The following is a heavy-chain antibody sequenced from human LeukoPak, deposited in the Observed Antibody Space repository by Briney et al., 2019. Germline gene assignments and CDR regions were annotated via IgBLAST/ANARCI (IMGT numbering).Heavy chain of an antibody. CDR1: GGSFSGYY. CDR2: IYHSGST. CDR3: ARSVKWDYFDY. Sequence: SETLSLTCAVYGGSFSGYYWSWIRQPPGKGLEWIGSIYHSGSTYYNPSLKSRVTISVDTSKNQFSLKLSSVTAADTAVYYCARSVKWDYFDYWGQGTLVTVSS. D-gene: IGHD2-8*01. J-gene: IGHJ4*02. V-gene: IGHV4-34*01.